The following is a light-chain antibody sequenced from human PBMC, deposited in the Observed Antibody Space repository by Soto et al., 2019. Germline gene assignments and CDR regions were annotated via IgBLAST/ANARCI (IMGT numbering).Light chain of an antibody. J-gene: IGLJ1*01. Sequence: QSALTQPASVSGSPGQSITISCTGTSSDVGGYNYVSWYQQHPGKAPKLMIYEVSNRPSGVSNRFSGSKSGNTASLTLSGLQAEDEADYYCGSYASSAARVFGTGTKVTVL. CDR1: SSDVGGYNY. V-gene: IGLV2-14*01. CDR2: EVS. CDR3: GSYASSAARV.